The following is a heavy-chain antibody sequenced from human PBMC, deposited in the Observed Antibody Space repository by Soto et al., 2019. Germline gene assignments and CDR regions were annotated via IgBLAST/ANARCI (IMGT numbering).Heavy chain of an antibody. CDR1: GGTFSSYA. J-gene: IGHJ6*02. V-gene: IGHV1-69*12. CDR3: ASGITSGDV. D-gene: IGHD3-3*01. Sequence: QVQLVQSGAEVKKPGSSVKVSCKASGGTFSSYASSWVRQAPGQGLEWMGGIIPIFGTANYAHTFQGRVTITADESTSTAYMEHSSVGSGDTAVYCCASGITSGDVGGQGTTVSVSS. CDR2: IIPIFGTA.